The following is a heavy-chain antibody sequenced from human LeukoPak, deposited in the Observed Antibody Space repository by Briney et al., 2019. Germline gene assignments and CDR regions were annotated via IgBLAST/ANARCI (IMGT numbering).Heavy chain of an antibody. CDR3: ARRYCSGGSCYLSFDN. Sequence: GESLKISCKGSGYSFTSYWIGWVRQMPGKGLEWMGIIYPGDSDTRYSPSFQGQVTISADKPISTAYLQWSSLKASDTAMYYCARRYCSGGSCYLSFDNWGQGTLVTVSS. CDR1: GYSFTSYW. CDR2: IYPGDSDT. V-gene: IGHV5-51*01. J-gene: IGHJ4*02. D-gene: IGHD2-15*01.